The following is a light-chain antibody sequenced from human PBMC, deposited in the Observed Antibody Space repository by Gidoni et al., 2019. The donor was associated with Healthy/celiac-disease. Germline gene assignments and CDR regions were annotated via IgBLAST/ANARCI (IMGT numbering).Light chain of an antibody. Sequence: DIHMNQSPSSLSASVSDRVTITCRASQSMSSYLSWYQQKPGVAPKLLIYAAYSLQSGVPSRFSGSGSGRDFTLTINSLQPEDFATYYCQQCYSYPWTFGQGTKVEI. V-gene: IGKV1-39*01. CDR2: AAY. CDR3: QQCYSYPWT. CDR1: QSMSSY. J-gene: IGKJ1*01.